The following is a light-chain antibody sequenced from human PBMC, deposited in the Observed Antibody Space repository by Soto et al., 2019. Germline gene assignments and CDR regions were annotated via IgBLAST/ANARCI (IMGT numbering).Light chain of an antibody. CDR1: RSDVGFYNF. CDR2: EVT. J-gene: IGLJ1*01. CDR3: ASYAGTKLFV. V-gene: IGLV2-8*01. Sequence: QSALTQPPSASGSPGQSLTISCTGTRSDVGFYNFVSWYQQRPGKAPQLVIYEVTKRPSGVPDRFSGSKSGSTASLTVSGLQADDEADYYGASYAGTKLFVFGSGTKVTVL.